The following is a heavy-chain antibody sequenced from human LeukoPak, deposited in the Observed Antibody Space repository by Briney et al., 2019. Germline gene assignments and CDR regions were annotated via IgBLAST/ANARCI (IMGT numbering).Heavy chain of an antibody. Sequence: GGSLRLSCAASGFSFNSYAMSWVRQAPGKGLEWVSIITASSGATFYADSVKGRFTISRDTSKNTLYLQLNSLRLEDTAVYYCAKGGYDYIEVAYFDFWGQGTLVTVSS. V-gene: IGHV3-23*01. CDR1: GFSFNSYA. J-gene: IGHJ4*02. CDR3: AKGGYDYIEVAYFDF. D-gene: IGHD5-12*01. CDR2: ITASSGAT.